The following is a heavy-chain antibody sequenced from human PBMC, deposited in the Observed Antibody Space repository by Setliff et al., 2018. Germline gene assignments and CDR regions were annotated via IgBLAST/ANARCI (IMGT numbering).Heavy chain of an antibody. CDR2: INPHSGGT. CDR1: GYTFSAYY. J-gene: IGHJ5*02. D-gene: IGHD6-19*01. CDR3: ARATRDSGGWYYEYNWFDP. V-gene: IGHV1-2*02. Sequence: ASVKVSCKASGYTFSAYYIHWVRQAPGQGLEWMGWINPHSGGTNFPQTFQGRVTMTRDTSINTAYMELSTLTSDDTAVYLCARATRDSGGWYYEYNWFDPWGQGTLVTVSS.